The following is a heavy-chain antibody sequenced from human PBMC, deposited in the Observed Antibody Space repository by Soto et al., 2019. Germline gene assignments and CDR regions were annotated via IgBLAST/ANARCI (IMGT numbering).Heavy chain of an antibody. Sequence: ASVKVSCKASGYSFAGFYIHWMRQAPGQGLEWVGSINSNSGATTYAQKFQDSVAMTRDTSVSTAYMDLNRLTSDNTAIYYCAIIMTHSDSFDIWGQGTMVTVSS. D-gene: IGHD3-16*01. CDR1: GYSFAGFY. CDR2: INSNSGAT. V-gene: IGHV1-2*04. J-gene: IGHJ3*02. CDR3: AIIMTHSDSFDI.